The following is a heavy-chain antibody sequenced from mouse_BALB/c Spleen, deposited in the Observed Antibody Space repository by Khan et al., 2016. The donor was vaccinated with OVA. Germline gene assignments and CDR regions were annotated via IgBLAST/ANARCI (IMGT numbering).Heavy chain of an antibody. V-gene: IGHV2-6-7*01. Sequence: QVQLKESGPGLVAPSQSLSITCTVSGFSLTGYGVNWVRQPPGKGLEWLGMIWGDGSTDYNSALKSRLSTSKDNSKSQGFLKMNSLHTYDTARSYSAREIYYDYAYYSAMDYWGQGTSVTVSS. CDR3: AREIYYDYAYYSAMDY. CDR1: GFSLTGYG. D-gene: IGHD2-4*01. CDR2: IWGDGST. J-gene: IGHJ4*01.